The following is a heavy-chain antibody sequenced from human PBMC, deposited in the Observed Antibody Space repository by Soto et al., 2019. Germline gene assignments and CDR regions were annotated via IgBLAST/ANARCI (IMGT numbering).Heavy chain of an antibody. CDR2: IYYSGST. CDR3: ARGRNWFDH. CDR1: GGSISSSSYY. V-gene: IGHV4-39*01. Sequence: PXETLPLTCTVSGGSISSSSYYWGWIRQPPGKGLEWIGSIYYSGSTYYNPSLKSRVTISVDTSKNQFSLKLSSVTAADTAVYYCARGRNWFDHWGQGTLVTVSS. J-gene: IGHJ5*02.